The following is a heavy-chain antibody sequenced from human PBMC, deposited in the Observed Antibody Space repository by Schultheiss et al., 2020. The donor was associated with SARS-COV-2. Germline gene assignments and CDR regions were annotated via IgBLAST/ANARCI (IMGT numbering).Heavy chain of an antibody. CDR2: ISVYNGNT. CDR3: ARDKRAPVPAAVMDY. CDR1: GYTFTSYG. Sequence: ASVKVSCKASGYTFTSYGISWVRQAPGQGLEWMGWISVYNGNTNYAQKLQGRVTMTTDTSTSTAHMELRSLRSDDTAVYFCARDKRAPVPAAVMDYWGQGTLVTVSS. V-gene: IGHV1-18*01. J-gene: IGHJ4*02. D-gene: IGHD2-2*01.